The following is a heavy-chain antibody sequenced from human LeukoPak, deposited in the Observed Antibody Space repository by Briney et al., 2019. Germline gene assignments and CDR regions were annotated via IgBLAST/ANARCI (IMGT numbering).Heavy chain of an antibody. CDR3: ARKRRICSTNCYPDY. J-gene: IGHJ4*02. Sequence: KRGESLKISCKASGYSFTTYWIGWVRQMPGKGLEWMGIIYPGDSDTRYSPSFQGQVTISADKSINTAYLQWSSLKASDTAMYFCARKRRICSTNCYPDYWGQGTLLTVSS. CDR1: GYSFTTYW. CDR2: IYPGDSDT. V-gene: IGHV5-51*01. D-gene: IGHD2-2*01.